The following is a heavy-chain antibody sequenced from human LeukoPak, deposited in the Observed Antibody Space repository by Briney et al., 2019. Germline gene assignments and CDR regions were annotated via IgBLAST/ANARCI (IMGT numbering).Heavy chain of an antibody. D-gene: IGHD2-15*01. J-gene: IGHJ4*02. CDR3: ARDQFLLGYCSGGRGCRRAYYFDY. Sequence: GASVTVSCTASGYTXNSYGISGVRQAPGQGLEWMGWSSVYNGNTNYAQKFQGRVTMTTDTSTSTAYMEVRSLRSYDTAVYYCARDQFLLGYCSGGRGCRRAYYFDYWGQGTLVTVSS. CDR2: SSVYNGNT. V-gene: IGHV1-18*01. CDR1: GYTXNSYG.